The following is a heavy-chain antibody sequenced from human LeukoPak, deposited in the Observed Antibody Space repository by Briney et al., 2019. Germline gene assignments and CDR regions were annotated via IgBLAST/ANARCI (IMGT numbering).Heavy chain of an antibody. CDR3: ARTPGICGGDCYSSFYYYGMDV. J-gene: IGHJ6*02. D-gene: IGHD2-21*02. Sequence: SETLSLTCTVSVGSISTYYWSWIRQPAGKGLEWIGRIYISGSTNYNPSLKSRVTMSVDTSKNQFSLKLSSVTAADTAVYYCARTPGICGGDCYSSFYYYGMDVWGQGTTVTVSS. CDR1: VGSISTYY. CDR2: IYISGST. V-gene: IGHV4-4*07.